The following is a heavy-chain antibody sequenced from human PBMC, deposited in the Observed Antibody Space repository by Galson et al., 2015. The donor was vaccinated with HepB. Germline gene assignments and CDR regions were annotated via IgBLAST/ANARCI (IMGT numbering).Heavy chain of an antibody. CDR1: GFTFSDYY. D-gene: IGHD6-13*01. V-gene: IGHV3-11*01. Sequence: SLRLSCAASGFTFSDYYMSWIRQAPGKGLEWVSYIGSSGSTIYYADSVKGRFTISRDNAKNSLYLQMNSLRAEDTAVYYCARVKLDDAFDIWGQGTMVTVSS. CDR2: IGSSGSTI. J-gene: IGHJ3*02. CDR3: ARVKLDDAFDI.